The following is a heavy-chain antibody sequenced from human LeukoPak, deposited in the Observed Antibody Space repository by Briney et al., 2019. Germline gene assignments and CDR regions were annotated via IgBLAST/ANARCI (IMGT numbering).Heavy chain of an antibody. J-gene: IGHJ4*02. CDR2: ISAYNGNT. V-gene: IGHV1-18*04. Sequence: GASVKVSCKASGYTFTSYYMHWVRQAPGQGLEWMGWISAYNGNTNYAQKLQGRVTMTTDTSTSTAYMELRSLRSDDTAVYYCARDRDAHTQFDYWGQGTLVTVSS. CDR1: GYTFTSYY. CDR3: ARDRDAHTQFDY.